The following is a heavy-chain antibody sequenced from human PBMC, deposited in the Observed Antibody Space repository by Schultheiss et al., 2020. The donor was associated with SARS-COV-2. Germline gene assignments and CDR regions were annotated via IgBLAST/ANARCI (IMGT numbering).Heavy chain of an antibody. Sequence: SESLSLTCGVSGYSISNGYYWGWIRQPPGKGLEWIGYIYYSGSTNYNPSLKSRVTISVDTSKNQFSLKLSSVTAADTAVYYCARGAMGWQQWLVRFDYWGQGTLVTVSS. CDR2: IYYSGST. V-gene: IGHV4-61*01. CDR3: ARGAMGWQQWLVRFDY. D-gene: IGHD6-19*01. CDR1: GYSISNGYY. J-gene: IGHJ4*02.